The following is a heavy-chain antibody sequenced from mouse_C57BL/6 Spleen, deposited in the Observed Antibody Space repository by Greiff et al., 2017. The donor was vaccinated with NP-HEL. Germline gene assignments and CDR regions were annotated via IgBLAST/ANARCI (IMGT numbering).Heavy chain of an antibody. V-gene: IGHV10-1*01. D-gene: IGHD2-5*01. J-gene: IGHJ1*03. CDR1: GFSFNTYA. CDR2: IRSKSNNYAT. CDR3: VRDYYSNYGYFDV. Sequence: EVHLVESGGGLVQPKGSLKLSCAASGFSFNTYAMNWVRQAPGKGLEWVARIRSKSNNYATYYADSVKDRFTISRDDSESMLYLQMNNLKTEDTAMYYCVRDYYSNYGYFDVWGTGTTVTVSS.